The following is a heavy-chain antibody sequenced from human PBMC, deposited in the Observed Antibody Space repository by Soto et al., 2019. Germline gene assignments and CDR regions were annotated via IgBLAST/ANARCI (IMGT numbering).Heavy chain of an antibody. CDR1: GYTFTNYG. CDR2: INVYNGNT. Sequence: ASVKVSCKASGYTFTNYGISWVRQAPGQGLEWMGWINVYNGNTKYSQKFQGRVTITRDTSASTAYMELSSLRSEDTAVYYCARDAGSSSPWGQGTLVTVSS. D-gene: IGHD6-13*01. J-gene: IGHJ5*02. V-gene: IGHV1-18*01. CDR3: ARDAGSSSP.